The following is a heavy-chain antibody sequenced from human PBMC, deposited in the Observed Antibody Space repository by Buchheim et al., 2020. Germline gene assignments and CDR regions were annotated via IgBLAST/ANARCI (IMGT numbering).Heavy chain of an antibody. V-gene: IGHV4-39*01. CDR2: FHYSGST. D-gene: IGHD4-11*01. CDR3: ASDDRRAVSVSHYFDN. J-gene: IGHJ4*02. Sequence: QLQLQESGPGLVKPSETLSLTCSVSDGSISSSSYYWGWIRQPPGKGLEWIGSFHYSGSTYYNPSLKSRVTISVDTSKNQLSLKLNSVIAADTAVYYCASDDRRAVSVSHYFDNWGQGIL. CDR1: DGSISSSSYY.